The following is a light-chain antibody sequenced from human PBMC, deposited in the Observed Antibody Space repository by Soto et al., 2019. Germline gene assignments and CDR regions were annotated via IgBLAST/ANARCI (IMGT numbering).Light chain of an antibody. Sequence: EIVLTQSPGTLSLSPGERATLSCRASQSVTNNYLAWYQQKPGQAPRLLIYAISSRATGIPDRFSGSGSGTDFTLTISRLEPEDFAVYYCQQYCNSLYTFGQGTKLEIK. J-gene: IGKJ2*01. V-gene: IGKV3-20*01. CDR3: QQYCNSLYT. CDR1: QSVTNNY. CDR2: AIS.